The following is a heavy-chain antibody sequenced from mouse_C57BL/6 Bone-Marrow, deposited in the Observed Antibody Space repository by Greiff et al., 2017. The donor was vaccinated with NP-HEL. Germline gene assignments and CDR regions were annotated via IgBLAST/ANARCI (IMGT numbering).Heavy chain of an antibody. CDR3: AREEFITTVVAKAY. V-gene: IGHV1-81*01. Sequence: LQESGAELARPGASVKLSCKASGYTFTSYGISWVKQRTGQGLEWIGEIYPRSGNTYYNEKFKGKATLTADKSSSTAYMELRSLTSEDSAVYFCAREEFITTVVAKAYWGQGTLVTVSA. CDR2: IYPRSGNT. J-gene: IGHJ3*01. CDR1: GYTFTSYG. D-gene: IGHD1-1*01.